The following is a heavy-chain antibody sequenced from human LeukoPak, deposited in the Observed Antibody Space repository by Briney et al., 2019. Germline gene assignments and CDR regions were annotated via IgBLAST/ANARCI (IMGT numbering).Heavy chain of an antibody. CDR1: GGSISSGGYY. Sequence: PSETLSLTCTVSGGSISSGGYYWSWIRQPPGKGLEWIGYIYHSGSTCYNPSLKSRVTISVDRSKNQFSLKLSSVTAADTAVYYCARGLGYSTPWGQGTLVTVSS. CDR2: IYHSGST. D-gene: IGHD6-13*01. V-gene: IGHV4-30-2*01. CDR3: ARGLGYSTP. J-gene: IGHJ5*02.